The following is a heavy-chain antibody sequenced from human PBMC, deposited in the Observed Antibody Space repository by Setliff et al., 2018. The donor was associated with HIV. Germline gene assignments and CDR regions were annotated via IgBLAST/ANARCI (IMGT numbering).Heavy chain of an antibody. J-gene: IGHJ5*02. V-gene: IGHV4-61*09. D-gene: IGHD3-16*01. Sequence: SETLSLTCTVSGGSISSGSHYWSWIRQPAGKGLEWIGHVYSSGSTSYNPSLKSRVTISMDTSKNQFSLNLNSVTATDTAVYYCAKRTFGSGRLDPWGQGTLVTVSS. CDR1: GGSISSGSHY. CDR3: AKRTFGSGRLDP. CDR2: VYSSGST.